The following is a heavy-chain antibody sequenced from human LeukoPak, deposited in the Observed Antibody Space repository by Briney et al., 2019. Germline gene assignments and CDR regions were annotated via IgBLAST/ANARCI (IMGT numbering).Heavy chain of an antibody. V-gene: IGHV4-30-4*08. Sequence: SETLSLTCAVYGGSFSAYYWSWIRQPPGKGLEWIGYIYYSGSTYYNPSLKSRVTISVDTSKNQFSLKLSSVTAADTAVYYCASKGPGYRGWFDPWGQGTLVTVSS. CDR2: IYYSGST. CDR3: ASKGPGYRGWFDP. J-gene: IGHJ5*02. CDR1: GGSFSAYY. D-gene: IGHD3-9*01.